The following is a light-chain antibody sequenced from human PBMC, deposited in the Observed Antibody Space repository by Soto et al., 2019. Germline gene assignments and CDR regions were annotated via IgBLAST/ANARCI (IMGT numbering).Light chain of an antibody. V-gene: IGKV3-11*01. J-gene: IGKJ5*01. CDR3: LQRYKWAPVT. Sequence: EIVLTQSPAILSLYPGERATLSCRASQSVTNYLDWYQQKPGQAPRLLIYGASNRATGVPARFSGSGSGTDFTLTISSLGPEDFAVYYWLQRYKWAPVTFGLGTRVEIK. CDR2: GAS. CDR1: QSVTNY.